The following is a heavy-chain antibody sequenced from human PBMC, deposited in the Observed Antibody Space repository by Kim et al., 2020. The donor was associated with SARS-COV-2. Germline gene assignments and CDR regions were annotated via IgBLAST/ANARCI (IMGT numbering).Heavy chain of an antibody. CDR1: GGSISSSSYY. J-gene: IGHJ4*01. CDR3: ASDKISIVVFPAAIDY. V-gene: IGHV4-39*07. D-gene: IGHD2-2*01. Sequence: SETLSLTCTVSGGSISSSSYYWGWIRQPPGKGLEWIGSIYYSGSTYYNPSPKSRVTISLDPSKNKFSLKLISSIASDAAVYYFASDKISIVVFPAAIDY. CDR2: IYYSGST.